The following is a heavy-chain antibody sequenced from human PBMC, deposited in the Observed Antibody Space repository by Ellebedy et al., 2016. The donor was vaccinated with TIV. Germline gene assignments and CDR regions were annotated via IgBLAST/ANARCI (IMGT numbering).Heavy chain of an antibody. CDR1: GGTFSSYA. CDR3: ATDRAPDGRNWCIDL. V-gene: IGHV1-69*13. J-gene: IGHJ2*01. CDR2: IIPIFGTA. Sequence: AASVKVSCKASGGTFSSYAISWVRQAPGQGLEWMGGIIPIFGTAKYAQKFQGRVTITADESTSTAYMGLSSLRSEDTAVYYCATDRAPDGRNWCIDLWGRGTLVTVSS. D-gene: IGHD1-1*01.